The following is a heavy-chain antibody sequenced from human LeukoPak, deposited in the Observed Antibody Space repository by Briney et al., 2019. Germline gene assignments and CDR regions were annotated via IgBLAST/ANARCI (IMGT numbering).Heavy chain of an antibody. CDR3: ATATIFGVAPDY. CDR2: IYHSGST. J-gene: IGHJ4*02. CDR1: GGSISSGGYY. Sequence: SQTLSLTCTVSGGSISSGGYYWSWIRQPPGKGLEWIGYIYHSGSTYYNPSLKSRVTISVDRSKNQFSLKLSSVTAADTAVYYCATATIFGVAPDYWGQGTLVTVSS. V-gene: IGHV4-30-2*01. D-gene: IGHD3-3*01.